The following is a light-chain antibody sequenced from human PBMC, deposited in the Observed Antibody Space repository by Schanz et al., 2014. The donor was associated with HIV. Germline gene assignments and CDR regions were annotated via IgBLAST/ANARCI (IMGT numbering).Light chain of an antibody. V-gene: IGLV2-8*01. CDR1: SSDVGDYDF. J-gene: IGLJ3*02. CDR2: EVS. CDR3: AAWDDSLRGWV. Sequence: QSALTQPPSASGSPGQSVTISCTGTSSDVGDYDFVSWYQQHPGKAPKLMIYEVSKRPSGVPDRFSGSKSGTSASLAISGLRSEDEADYHCAAWDDSLRGWVFGGGTKLTVL.